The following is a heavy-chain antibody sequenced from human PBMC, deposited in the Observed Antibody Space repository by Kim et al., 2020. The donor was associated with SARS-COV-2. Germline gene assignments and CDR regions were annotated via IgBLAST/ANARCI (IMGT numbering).Heavy chain of an antibody. D-gene: IGHD6-13*01. CDR3: ARVIGAAESY. CDR2: EK. J-gene: IGHJ4*02. V-gene: IGHV3-7*01. Sequence: EKYYVDSVKCRFTISRDNSKNSVYLQKNSLRAEDTALYYCARVIGAAESYWGQGTLVTVSS.